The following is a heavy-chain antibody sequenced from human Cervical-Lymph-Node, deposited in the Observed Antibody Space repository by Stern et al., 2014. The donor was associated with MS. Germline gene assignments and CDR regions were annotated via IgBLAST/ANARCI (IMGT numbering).Heavy chain of an antibody. CDR3: AHIDSLDGSGRGPFDY. CDR2: IYWDDDE. J-gene: IGHJ4*02. Sequence: QITLKESGPTLVKPTQTLTLTCTFSGFSLSTRGVGVAWIRQPPGKALEWLALIYWDDDERYSPSLRSRLTITKDTSRNQVVLTMTNMDPVDTATYYCAHIDSLDGSGRGPFDYWGQGTLVTVSS. D-gene: IGHD3-10*01. V-gene: IGHV2-5*02. CDR1: GFSLSTRGVG.